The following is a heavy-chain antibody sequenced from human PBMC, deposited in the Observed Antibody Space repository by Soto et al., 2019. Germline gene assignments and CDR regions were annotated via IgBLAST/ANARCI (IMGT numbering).Heavy chain of an antibody. D-gene: IGHD2-2*01. V-gene: IGHV3-48*01. Sequence: GGSLRLSCAASGFTFSSYSMNWVRQAPGKGLEWVSYVSSSSSTIYYADSVKGRFTISRDNAKNSLYLQMNSLRAEDTAVYYCARTPGYCSSISCYAGILVLGWFDPWGQGTLVTVSS. J-gene: IGHJ5*02. CDR2: VSSSSSTI. CDR1: GFTFSSYS. CDR3: ARTPGYCSSISCYAGILVLGWFDP.